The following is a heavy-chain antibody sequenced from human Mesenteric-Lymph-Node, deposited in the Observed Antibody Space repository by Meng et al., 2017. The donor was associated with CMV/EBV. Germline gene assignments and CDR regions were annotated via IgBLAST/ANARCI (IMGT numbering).Heavy chain of an antibody. CDR1: GFTFSSYA. CDR3: AKDGYSYGYYFDS. J-gene: IGHJ4*02. D-gene: IGHD5-18*01. V-gene: IGHV3-23*01. Sequence: GESLKISCAASGFTFSSYAMSWVRQAPGKGLEWVSVISGSGDSTHYADSVKGRLTISRDNSKNILHLQMNSLTAEDTAIYYCAKDGYSYGYYFDSWGQGTLVTVSS. CDR2: ISGSGDST.